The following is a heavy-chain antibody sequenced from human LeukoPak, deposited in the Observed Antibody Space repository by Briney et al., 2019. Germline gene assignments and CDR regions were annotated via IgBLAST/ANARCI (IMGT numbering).Heavy chain of an antibody. D-gene: IGHD6-13*01. CDR2: ISGGGEDT. CDR1: RVRCRGFA. V-gene: IGHV3-23*01. J-gene: IGHJ6*02. Sequence: RTSSIDSRVRCRGFAKSWVLQASLKKKEWVSSISGGGEDTYYADSVKGRFTISRDNSETTLYLQMNSLGADDTALYYCARTIAQYTNTWLYYYYGLDVWGQGTTVTVSS. CDR3: ARTIAQYTNTWLYYYYGLDV.